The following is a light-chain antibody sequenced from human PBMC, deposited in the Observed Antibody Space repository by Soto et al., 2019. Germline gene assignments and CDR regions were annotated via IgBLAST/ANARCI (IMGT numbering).Light chain of an antibody. CDR1: QSVSSN. CDR2: GAS. CDR3: QQYHKWPPFT. V-gene: IGKV3-15*01. Sequence: EVGITQSPATLSVSPGERATLSCRASQSVSSNLAWYQQKPGQTPRLLMYGASTRATGIPARFSGSGSGTEFTLTISSLQSEDFAVYYCQQYHKWPPFTFGGGTKVDIX. J-gene: IGKJ4*01.